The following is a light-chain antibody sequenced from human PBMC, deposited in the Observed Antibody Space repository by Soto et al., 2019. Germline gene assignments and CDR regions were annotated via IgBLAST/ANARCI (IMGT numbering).Light chain of an antibody. Sequence: EIVLTQSPGTLSLSPGERATLSCRASQSIVSTAVVWYQKKPGQAPRLLIYGASNRGPGIPDRFSGSGAGTDFTLTISRLDPEDFAVYYCQYYGSSTGFTFGPGTKVDIK. CDR3: QYYGSSTGFT. CDR1: QSIVSTA. CDR2: GAS. J-gene: IGKJ3*01. V-gene: IGKV3-20*01.